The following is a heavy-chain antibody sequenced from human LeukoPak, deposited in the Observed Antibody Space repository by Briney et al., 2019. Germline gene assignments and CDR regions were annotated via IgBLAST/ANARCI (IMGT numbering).Heavy chain of an antibody. D-gene: IGHD3-10*01. Sequence: PGGSLRLSCAASGFTFRSYSMNWVRQAPGKGLEWVSSISSSSSYIYYADSVKGRFTISRDNAKNSLYLQMNSLRAEDTAVYYCARDSVPRFDPWGQGTLVTVSS. CDR1: GFTFRSYS. CDR3: ARDSVPRFDP. CDR2: ISSSSSYI. J-gene: IGHJ5*02. V-gene: IGHV3-21*01.